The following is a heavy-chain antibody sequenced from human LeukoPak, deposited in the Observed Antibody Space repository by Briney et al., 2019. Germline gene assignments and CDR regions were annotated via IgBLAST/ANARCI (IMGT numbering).Heavy chain of an antibody. Sequence: GGSLRLSCAASGFTFSSYEMNWVRQAPGKGLEWVSYISSSGSTIYYADSVKGRFTISRDNSKNTLYLQMNSLRAEDTAVYYCAKPIGARFRGVWGQGTLVTVSS. V-gene: IGHV3-48*03. CDR2: ISSSGSTI. CDR1: GFTFSSYE. CDR3: AKPIGARFRGV. J-gene: IGHJ4*02. D-gene: IGHD3-10*01.